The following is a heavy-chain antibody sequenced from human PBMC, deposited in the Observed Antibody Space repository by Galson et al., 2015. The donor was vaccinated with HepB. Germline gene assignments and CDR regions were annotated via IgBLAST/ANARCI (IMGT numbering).Heavy chain of an antibody. CDR3: ARLHYDSSGYYFLYYFDY. CDR2: IFSNDKK. Sequence: PALVKPTQTLTLTCTFSGFSLSNARMGVSWIRQPPGKALEWLAHIFSNDKKSYSTSLKSRLTISKDTSKSQVVLTMTNMDPVDTATYYCARLHYDSSGYYFLYYFDYWGQGTLVTVSS. V-gene: IGHV2-26*01. CDR1: GFSLSNARMG. J-gene: IGHJ4*02. D-gene: IGHD3-22*01.